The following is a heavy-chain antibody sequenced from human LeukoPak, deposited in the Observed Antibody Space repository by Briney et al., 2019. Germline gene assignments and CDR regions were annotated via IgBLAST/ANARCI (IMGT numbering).Heavy chain of an antibody. Sequence: GGSLRLSCAVSGFTFSNYGVHWVRQAPGKGLEWVALLSSGGINKHYADSVKGRFIISRDNSMNTIYLQMNSLRVEDTAVYYCARDHAGSGRAFDNWGQGTLVTVSS. D-gene: IGHD2-15*01. CDR1: GFTFSNYG. CDR3: ARDHAGSGRAFDN. J-gene: IGHJ4*02. CDR2: LSSGGINK. V-gene: IGHV3-30*03.